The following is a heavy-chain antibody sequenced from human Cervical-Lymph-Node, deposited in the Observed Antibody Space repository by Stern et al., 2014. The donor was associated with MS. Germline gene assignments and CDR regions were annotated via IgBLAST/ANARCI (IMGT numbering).Heavy chain of an antibody. V-gene: IGHV5-51*01. CDR1: GYTFTSYW. J-gene: IGHJ4*02. CDR2: IFPGGSDI. CDR3: ARQRYFDY. Sequence: VQLVQSGPEVKRPGESLKISCQASGYTFTSYWIGWVRQMPGKGLDWIAIIFPGGSDIISSPSFQGQVPIPADKSSSTAYLQWNNLKPSDTAIYYCARQRYFDYWGQGTLVTVSS.